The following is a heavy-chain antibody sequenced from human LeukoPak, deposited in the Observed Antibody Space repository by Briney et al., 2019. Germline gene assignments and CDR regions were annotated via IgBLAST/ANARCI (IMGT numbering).Heavy chain of an antibody. CDR3: AKEIWRYYDSSGYSGDY. V-gene: IGHV3-30*02. D-gene: IGHD3-22*01. Sequence: PGGSLRLSCAASGFTFSSYGMHWVRQAPGKGLERVAFIRYDGSNKYYADSVKGRFTISRDNSKNTLYLQMNSLRAEDTAVYYCAKEIWRYYDSSGYSGDYWGQGTLVTVSS. CDR1: GFTFSSYG. J-gene: IGHJ4*02. CDR2: IRYDGSNK.